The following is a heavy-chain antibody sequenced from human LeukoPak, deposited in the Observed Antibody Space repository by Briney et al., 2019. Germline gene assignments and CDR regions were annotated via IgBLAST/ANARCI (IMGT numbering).Heavy chain of an antibody. Sequence: GGSLRLSCAVSGFTVSSIYMSWVRQAPGKGLEWVSFIYSDGNTYYGDSVKGRFTLSRDSSRNTLYLQMNSLTVDDTAVYYCAGDTHSSSWYDHWGQGTLVTVSS. D-gene: IGHD6-19*01. CDR2: IYSDGNT. CDR1: GFTVSSIY. CDR3: AGDTHSSSWYDH. V-gene: IGHV3-53*01. J-gene: IGHJ5*02.